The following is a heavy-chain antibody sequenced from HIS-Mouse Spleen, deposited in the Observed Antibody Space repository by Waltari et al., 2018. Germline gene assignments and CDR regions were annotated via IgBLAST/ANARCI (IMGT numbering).Heavy chain of an antibody. V-gene: IGHV3-73*02. Sequence: EVQLVESGGGLVQPGGSLKLSCAASGFTFSGSAMHWVRQASGKGGEWVGRIRSKANRYATAYAASVKGRFTISRDDSKNTAYLQMNSLKTEDTAVYYCAKGKYYFDYWGQGTLVTVSS. J-gene: IGHJ4*02. CDR1: GFTFSGSA. CDR2: IRSKANRYAT. CDR3: AKGKYYFDY.